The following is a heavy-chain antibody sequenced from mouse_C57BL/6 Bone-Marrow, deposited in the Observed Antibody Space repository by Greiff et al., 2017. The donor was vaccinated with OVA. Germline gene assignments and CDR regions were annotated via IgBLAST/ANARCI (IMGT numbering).Heavy chain of an antibody. V-gene: IGHV1-72*01. D-gene: IGHD1-1*02. CDR2: IDPNSGGT. CDR3: ARDGKGFPYYAMDY. Sequence: QVQLQQPGAELVKPGASVKLSCKASGYTFTSYWMHWVKQRPGRGLEWIGRIDPNSGGTKYNEKFKSKATLTVDKPSSTAYMQLSSLTSEDSAVYYCARDGKGFPYYAMDYWGQGTTLTVAS. CDR1: GYTFTSYW. J-gene: IGHJ2*01.